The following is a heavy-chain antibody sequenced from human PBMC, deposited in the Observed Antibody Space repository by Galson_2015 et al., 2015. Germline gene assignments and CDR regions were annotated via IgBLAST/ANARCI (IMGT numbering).Heavy chain of an antibody. V-gene: IGHV3-48*02. CDR1: GFTFSSYS. J-gene: IGHJ4*02. CDR2: ISSSSSSTI. D-gene: IGHD6-19*01. CDR3: ARILRTTGYSSGWYGGDFDY. Sequence: SLRLSCAASGFTFSSYSMNWVRQAPGKGLEWVSYISSSSSSTIYYADSVKGRFTISRDNAKNSLYLQMNSLRDEDTAVYYCARILRTTGYSSGWYGGDFDYWGQGTLVTVSS.